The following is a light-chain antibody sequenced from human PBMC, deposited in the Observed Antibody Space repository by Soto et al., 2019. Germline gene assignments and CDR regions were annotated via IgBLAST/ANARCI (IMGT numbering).Light chain of an antibody. J-gene: IGLJ1*01. CDR1: GSDVGGYNY. CDR3: SSYTTSSSLYV. Sequence: QSVLTQPASVSGSPGQSITISCTGTGSDVGGYNYVSWYQQHPGKAPKLMIYEVSNRPSGVSNRFSGSKSGNTASPTISGLQAEDEADYYCSSYTTSSSLYVFGSGTKVTV. V-gene: IGLV2-14*01. CDR2: EVS.